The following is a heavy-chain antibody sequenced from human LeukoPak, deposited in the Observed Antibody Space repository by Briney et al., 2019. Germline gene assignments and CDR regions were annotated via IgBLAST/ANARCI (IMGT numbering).Heavy chain of an antibody. D-gene: IGHD6-25*01. Sequence: ASVKVSCKASGYTFTTYYMHWMRQAPGQGPEWMGIINPRGGSTDCSQQFQGRITMTSDTSTSTVYMQLSSLRSDDTAVYFCARVGSAAATADYWGQGTLVTVSS. J-gene: IGHJ4*02. CDR3: ARVGSAAATADY. CDR1: GYTFTTYY. CDR2: INPRGGST. V-gene: IGHV1-46*01.